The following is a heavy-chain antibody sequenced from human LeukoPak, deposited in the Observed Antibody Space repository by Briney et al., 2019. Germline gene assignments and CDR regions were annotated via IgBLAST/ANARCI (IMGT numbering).Heavy chain of an antibody. V-gene: IGHV3-21*01. J-gene: IGHJ4*02. CDR2: ISSSSSYI. CDR3: ARDRGSGSYHVHDY. CDR1: GFTFSSYS. Sequence: PGGSLRLSCAASGFTFSSYSMNWVRQAPGKGLEWVSSISSSSSYIYYADSVKGRFTISRDNAKNSLYLQMNSLRAEDTAVYYCARDRGSGSYHVHDYWGQGTLVTVSS. D-gene: IGHD3-10*01.